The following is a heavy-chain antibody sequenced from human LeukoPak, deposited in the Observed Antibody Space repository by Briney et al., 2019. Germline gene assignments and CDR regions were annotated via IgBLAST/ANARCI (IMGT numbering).Heavy chain of an antibody. CDR3: AGGSGSYGDY. J-gene: IGHJ4*02. CDR2: IYYNGST. V-gene: IGHV4-59*08. D-gene: IGHD1-26*01. CDR1: GGSISSYY. Sequence: SETLSLTCTVSGGSISSYYWSWIRQPPGKGLEWIGYIYYNGSTNYNPSLKSRVTISVDTSKNQFSLKLSSVTAADTAVYYCAGGSGSYGDYWGQGTLVTVSS.